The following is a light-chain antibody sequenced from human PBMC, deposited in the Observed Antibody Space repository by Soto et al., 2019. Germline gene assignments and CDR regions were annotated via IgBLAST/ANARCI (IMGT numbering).Light chain of an antibody. V-gene: IGLV2-11*01. CDR3: CSYAGSYTYV. Sequence: QSALTQPRSVSGSPGQSVTISCTGTSSDVGAYNYVSWYQHHPGKAPKLMIYDVTKRPSGVPDRFSGSKSGNTASLTSSGLQAEDEADYYCCSYAGSYTYVFGTETKLTVL. J-gene: IGLJ1*01. CDR1: SSDVGAYNY. CDR2: DVT.